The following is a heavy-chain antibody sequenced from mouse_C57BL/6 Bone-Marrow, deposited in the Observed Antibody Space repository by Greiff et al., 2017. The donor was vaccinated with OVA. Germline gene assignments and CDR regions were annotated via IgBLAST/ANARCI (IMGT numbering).Heavy chain of an antibody. CDR1: GYTFTSYW. Sequence: QVQLKESGTELVKPGASVKLSCKASGYTFTSYWMHWVKQRPGQGLEWIGNINPSNGGTNYNEKFKSKATLTVDKSSSTAYMQLSSLTSEDSAVYYCARGYYYYGSYWYFDVWGTGTTVTVSS. CDR3: ARGYYYYGSYWYFDV. V-gene: IGHV1-53*01. J-gene: IGHJ1*03. D-gene: IGHD1-1*01. CDR2: INPSNGGT.